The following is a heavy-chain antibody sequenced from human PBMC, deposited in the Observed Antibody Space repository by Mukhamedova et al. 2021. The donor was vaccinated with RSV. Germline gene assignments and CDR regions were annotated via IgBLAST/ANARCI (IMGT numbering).Heavy chain of an antibody. CDR3: AKDRRITMIVVVEEPLGS. J-gene: IGHJ3*01. CDR2: ISGSGGST. V-gene: IGHV3-23*01. D-gene: IGHD3-22*01. Sequence: QSTWGGLEWVSAISGSGGSTYYADSVKGRFTISRDNSKNTLYLQMNSLRAEDTAVYYCAKDRRITMIVVVEEPLGSWGQGTMVTVSS.